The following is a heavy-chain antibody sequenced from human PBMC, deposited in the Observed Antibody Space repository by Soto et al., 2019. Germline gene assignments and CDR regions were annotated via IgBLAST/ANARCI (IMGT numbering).Heavy chain of an antibody. J-gene: IGHJ6*02. Sequence: QVQLVQSGAEVKKPGASVKVSCKASGYTFTSYDINWVRQATGQGLEWMGWMNPNSGNTGYAQKYQRRATMTRIALIAKASRGLSSRRSEDTAVYYWARVLSWASYYAFWRGYYNYYYYGMDVWGQGATVTVSS. CDR1: GYTFTSYD. D-gene: IGHD3-3*01. CDR3: ARVLSWASYYAFWRGYYNYYYYGMDV. V-gene: IGHV1-8*01. CDR2: MNPNSGNT.